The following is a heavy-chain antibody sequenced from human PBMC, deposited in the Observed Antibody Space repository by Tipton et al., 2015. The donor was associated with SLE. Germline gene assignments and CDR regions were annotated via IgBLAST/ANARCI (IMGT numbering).Heavy chain of an antibody. CDR1: GGYISTHY. CDR2: IYYSGST. Sequence: GLVKPSETLSLTCTVSGGYISTHYWSWIRQPPGKGLEWIGYIYYSGSTNYNPSLKSRVTISVDTSKNQFSLKLSSVTAADTAVYYCARGRSSWSNWYFDLWGRGTLVTVSS. D-gene: IGHD6-13*01. J-gene: IGHJ2*01. CDR3: ARGRSSWSNWYFDL. V-gene: IGHV4-59*11.